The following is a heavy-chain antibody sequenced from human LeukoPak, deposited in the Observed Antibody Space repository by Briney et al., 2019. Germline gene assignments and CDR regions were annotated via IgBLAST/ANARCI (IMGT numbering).Heavy chain of an antibody. Sequence: GGSLRLSCAASGFTFSNYAMGWIRQAPGKGLEWVSYISKSGSDTNFADSVKGRFTISRDNAKNSLYLQMNSLRAEDTAVYYCARVGATGTADYWGQGTLVTVSS. V-gene: IGHV3-11*06. CDR1: GFTFSNYA. D-gene: IGHD1-1*01. CDR2: ISKSGSDT. CDR3: ARVGATGTADY. J-gene: IGHJ4*02.